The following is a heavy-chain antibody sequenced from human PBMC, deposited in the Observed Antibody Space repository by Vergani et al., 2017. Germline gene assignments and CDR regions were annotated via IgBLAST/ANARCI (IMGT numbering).Heavy chain of an antibody. V-gene: IGHV3-23*01. CDR1: GFTFSSYA. CDR2: ISGSGGST. CDR3: AKDAFYYYGSGSYFGISFDY. Sequence: EVQLLESGGGLVQPGGSLRLSCAASGFTFSSYAMSWVRQAPGKGLEWVSAISGSGGSTYYADSVKGRFTISRDNAKNSLYLQMNSLRAEDTALYYCAKDAFYYYGSGSYFGISFDYWGQGTLVTVSS. D-gene: IGHD3-10*01. J-gene: IGHJ4*02.